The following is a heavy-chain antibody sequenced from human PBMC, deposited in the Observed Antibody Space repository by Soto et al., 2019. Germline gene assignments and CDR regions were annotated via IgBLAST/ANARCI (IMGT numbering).Heavy chain of an antibody. CDR2: IYHTGTT. Sequence: PSETLSLTCAEPGDSINGIYHWAWIRQSPGRGLEWIAKIYHTGTTYYTPSLECRLPISVDTSKNQFSLRLTSVTAADSAVYFCSRTVNGGYYPHFGQGNLV. D-gene: IGHD3-3*01. V-gene: IGHV4-38-2*01. CDR1: GDSINGIYH. J-gene: IGHJ1*01. CDR3: SRTVNGGYYPH.